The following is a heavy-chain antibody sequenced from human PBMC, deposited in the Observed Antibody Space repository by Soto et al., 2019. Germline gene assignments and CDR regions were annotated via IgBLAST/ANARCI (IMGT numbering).Heavy chain of an antibody. Sequence: PGGSLKISCKGSGYSFTSYWIGWVRQMPGKGLEWMGIIYPGDSDTRYSPSFQGQVTISADKSISTAYLQWSSLKASDTAMYYCARCPPNYSNYYYGMDVWGHGTTVTVSS. V-gene: IGHV5-51*01. CDR3: ARCPPNYSNYYYGMDV. J-gene: IGHJ6*02. CDR2: IYPGDSDT. D-gene: IGHD4-4*01. CDR1: GYSFTSYW.